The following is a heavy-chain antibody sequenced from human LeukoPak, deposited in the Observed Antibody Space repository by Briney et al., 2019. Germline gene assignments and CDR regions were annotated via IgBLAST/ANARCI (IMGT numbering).Heavy chain of an antibody. D-gene: IGHD1-26*01. Sequence: GESLKISCEGSAYSFTNYWIGWVRQMPGKGLEWMGIMYPGDSEIRYSPSFQSQVTISANKSISTAYLQWSSLKASDTAMYYCATTLYSGIYGDAFDIWGQGTMVTVSS. CDR3: ATTLYSGIYGDAFDI. CDR1: AYSFTNYW. J-gene: IGHJ3*02. CDR2: MYPGDSEI. V-gene: IGHV5-51*01.